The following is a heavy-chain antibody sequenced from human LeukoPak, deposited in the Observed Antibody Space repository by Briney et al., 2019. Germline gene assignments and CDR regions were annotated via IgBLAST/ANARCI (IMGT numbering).Heavy chain of an antibody. V-gene: IGHV1-69*13. CDR1: GGTFSSYA. D-gene: IGHD3-22*01. Sequence: ASVKVSCKASGGTFSSYAISWVRQAPGQGLEWMGGIIPIFGTANYAQKFQGRVTITADESTSTAYMELSSRRSEDTAVYYLARGGGYYDSSGYLTFDYWGQGTLVTVSS. J-gene: IGHJ4*02. CDR3: ARGGGYYDSSGYLTFDY. CDR2: IIPIFGTA.